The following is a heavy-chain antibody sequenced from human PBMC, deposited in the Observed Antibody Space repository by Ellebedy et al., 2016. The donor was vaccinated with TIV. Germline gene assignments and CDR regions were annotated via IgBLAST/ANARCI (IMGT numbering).Heavy chain of an antibody. J-gene: IGHJ4*02. CDR2: IKSKTDGGTT. Sequence: GESLKISCVASGLTFDKAWLTWVRQPPGKGLEWVGRIKSKTDGGTTDYAAPVKGRFTISRDDSKNTLYLQMNSLKTEDTAVYYCTTAPDYWGQGTLVTVSS. CDR1: GLTFDKAW. V-gene: IGHV3-15*01. CDR3: TTAPDY.